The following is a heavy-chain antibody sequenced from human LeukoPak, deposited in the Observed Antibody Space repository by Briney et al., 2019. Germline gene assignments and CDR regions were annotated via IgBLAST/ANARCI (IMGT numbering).Heavy chain of an antibody. V-gene: IGHV3-30*18. CDR3: AKDRGYGDYLPGDYYYGMDV. CDR2: ISYDGSNK. D-gene: IGHD4-17*01. Sequence: GGSLRLSCAASGFTFSSYGMHWVRQAPGKGLEWVAVISYDGSNKYYADSVKGRFTISRDNSKNTLYLQMNSLRAEDTAVYYCAKDRGYGDYLPGDYYYGMDVWGQGTTVTVSS. CDR1: GFTFSSYG. J-gene: IGHJ6*02.